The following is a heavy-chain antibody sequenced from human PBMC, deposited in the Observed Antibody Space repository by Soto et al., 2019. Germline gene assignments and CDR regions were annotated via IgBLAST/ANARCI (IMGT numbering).Heavy chain of an antibody. J-gene: IGHJ5*02. Sequence: SETLSLTCSASGGSITSSSHFWGWVRQPPGKGLEWIGTIYFTGNTYYTPSLKSRLTMSIDTSKNEFSLRLNSVTAADTAVYYCAGQTFTIAAASYGRRNWFDPWGPGTLVTAPQ. CDR3: AGQTFTIAAASYGRRNWFDP. D-gene: IGHD6-25*01. V-gene: IGHV4-39*01. CDR2: IYFTGNT. CDR1: GGSITSSSHF.